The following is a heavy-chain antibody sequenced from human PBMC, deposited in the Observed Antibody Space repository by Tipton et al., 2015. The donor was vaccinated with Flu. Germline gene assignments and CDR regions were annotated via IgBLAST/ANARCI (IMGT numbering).Heavy chain of an antibody. J-gene: IGHJ4*02. CDR1: GFTFDDYG. V-gene: IGHV3-20*04. Sequence: SLRLSCAASGFTFDDYGMRWVRQAPGKGLEWVSGINWNGGTTGYADSVKGRFIISRDNAKNSLSLQMNSLRAEDTALYFCARDRTRLASPLDYWGQGTLVTVSS. CDR3: ARDRTRLASPLDY. D-gene: IGHD3-16*01. CDR2: INWNGGTT.